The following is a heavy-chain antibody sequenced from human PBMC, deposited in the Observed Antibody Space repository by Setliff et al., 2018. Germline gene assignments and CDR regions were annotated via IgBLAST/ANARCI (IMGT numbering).Heavy chain of an antibody. Sequence: ASVKVSCKAAGYTFTSFFLHWVRQAPGQRPEWMGVINPSGGVTTYARNLQGRLSMTTDASSSTAYMELTSLRSDDTAMYYCARDADHYDTDENPIFDYWGQGTLVTVSS. CDR2: INPSGGVT. J-gene: IGHJ4*02. CDR1: GYTFTSFF. D-gene: IGHD3-9*01. V-gene: IGHV1-46*01. CDR3: ARDADHYDTDENPIFDY.